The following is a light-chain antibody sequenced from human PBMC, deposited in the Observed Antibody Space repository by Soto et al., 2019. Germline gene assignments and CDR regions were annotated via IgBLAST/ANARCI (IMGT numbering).Light chain of an antibody. CDR1: SSDIGDYKY. CDR3: SSYTGINFVI. J-gene: IGLJ2*01. Sequence: QAVVTQPASVSGSPGQSITISCTGSSSDIGDYKYVSWYKQHPGKAPKLMIYDVSNRPSGVSNRFSGSKSGNTASLTISELQAEDEAHYYCSSYTGINFVIFGGGTKLTVL. V-gene: IGLV2-14*01. CDR2: DVS.